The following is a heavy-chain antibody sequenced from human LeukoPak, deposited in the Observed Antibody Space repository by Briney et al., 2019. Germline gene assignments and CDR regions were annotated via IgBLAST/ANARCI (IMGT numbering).Heavy chain of an antibody. CDR2: IYTSGST. CDR1: GGSISSYY. J-gene: IGHJ5*02. CDR3: ALVHCSGGSCYFP. V-gene: IGHV4-4*07. D-gene: IGHD2-15*01. Sequence: SETLSLTCTVSGGSISSYYWSWIRQPAGQGLEWIGRIYTSGSTNYNPSLKSRVTISVDTSKNQFSLKLSSVTAADTAVYYCALVHCSGGSCYFPWGQGTLVTVSS.